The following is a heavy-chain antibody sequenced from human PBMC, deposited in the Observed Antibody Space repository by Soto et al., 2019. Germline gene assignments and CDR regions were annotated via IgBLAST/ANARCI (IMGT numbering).Heavy chain of an antibody. D-gene: IGHD6-6*01. CDR2: IKVDGSEI. V-gene: IGHV3-7*03. J-gene: IGHJ5*02. Sequence: PVGSLRLSCAASGFTFSTYWMSWVRQPPGKGLEWVANIKVDGSEIYYVDSVKGRFTISRDNAKNSLYLQMNSLRAGDTAVYYCARGHSTSPNWFDPWGQGTLVTVSS. CDR3: ARGHSTSPNWFDP. CDR1: GFTFSTYW.